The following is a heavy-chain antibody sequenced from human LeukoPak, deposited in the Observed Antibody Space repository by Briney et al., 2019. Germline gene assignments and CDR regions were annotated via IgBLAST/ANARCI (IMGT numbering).Heavy chain of an antibody. J-gene: IGHJ5*02. CDR1: GGSISSGGYY. D-gene: IGHD3-10*01. CDR2: IYYSGST. CDR3: ARAPSYYYAWFDP. V-gene: IGHV4-61*08. Sequence: PSQTLSLTCTVSGGSISSGGYYWSWIRQPPGKGLEWIGYIYYSGSTNYNPSLKSRVTISVDTSKNQFSLKLSSVTAADTAVYYCARAPSYYYAWFDPWGQGTLVTVSS.